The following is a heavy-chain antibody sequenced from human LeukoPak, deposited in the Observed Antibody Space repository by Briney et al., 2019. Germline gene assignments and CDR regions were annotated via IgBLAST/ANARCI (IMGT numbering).Heavy chain of an antibody. D-gene: IGHD3-10*01. V-gene: IGHV1-18*01. CDR2: ISAYNGNT. CDR1: GYTFTSYG. CDR3: ARGWDSITMVRGVKPIFYYGMDV. Sequence: ASVKVSCTASGYTFTSYGISWVRQAPGQGLEWMGWISAYNGNTNYAQKLQGRVTMTTDTSTSTAYMELRSLRSDDTAVYDCARGWDSITMVRGVKPIFYYGMDVWGQGTTVTVSS. J-gene: IGHJ6*02.